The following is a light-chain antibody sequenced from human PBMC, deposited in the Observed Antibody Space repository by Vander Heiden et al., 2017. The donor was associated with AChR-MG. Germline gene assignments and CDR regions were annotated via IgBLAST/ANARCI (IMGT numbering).Light chain of an antibody. J-gene: IGLJ2*01. CDR1: SSDVGGYDS. V-gene: IGLV2-8*01. CDR2: DVS. CDR3: SSSAGNKKVV. Sequence: QSALTPPPSASGSPGQSVPISCTGTSSDVGGYDSVSWYKQHPGTAPKRRIVDVSKRPSGAPDRVAGSKAGTNDSTTVAGIQAEDEAEDDCSSSAGNKKVVFGGGTKLTVL.